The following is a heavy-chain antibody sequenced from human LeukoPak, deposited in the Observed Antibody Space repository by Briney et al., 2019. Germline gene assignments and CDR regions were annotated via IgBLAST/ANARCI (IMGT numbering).Heavy chain of an antibody. CDR2: IKSKTDGGTT. Sequence: GGSLRLSCAVSGFAVSSNCMNWVRQAPGKGLEWPGRIKSKTDGGTTDYVAPVKGRFTISRDDSKNTMYLQMNSLKTEDTAVYYCASSQWLAPTYYYYGMDVWGQGTTVTVSS. D-gene: IGHD6-19*01. CDR3: ASSQWLAPTYYYYGMDV. V-gene: IGHV3-15*01. CDR1: GFAVSSNC. J-gene: IGHJ6*02.